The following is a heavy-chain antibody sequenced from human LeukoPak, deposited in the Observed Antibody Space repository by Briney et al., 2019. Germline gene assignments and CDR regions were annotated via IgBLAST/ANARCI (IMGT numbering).Heavy chain of an antibody. V-gene: IGHV3-23*01. Sequence: GGSLRLSCAASGFTFSGYAMSWVRQAPGKGLEWVSAISDSGGSTYYPDSVKGRFTISRDNSRNTLYLQSNSLRVEDTAVYYCAKEDLYYGMDVWGKGTTVTVSS. CDR2: ISDSGGST. J-gene: IGHJ6*04. CDR3: AKEDLYYGMDV. CDR1: GFTFSGYA.